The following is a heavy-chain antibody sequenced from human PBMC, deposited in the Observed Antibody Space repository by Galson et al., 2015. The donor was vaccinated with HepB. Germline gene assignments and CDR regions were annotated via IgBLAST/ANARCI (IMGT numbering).Heavy chain of an antibody. D-gene: IGHD3-3*01. CDR3: ARDPNYDFWGGYYTGWFDP. J-gene: IGHJ5*02. V-gene: IGHV1-18*04. CDR1: GYPFTSYS. Sequence: SVKVSCKASGYPFTSYSISWVRQAPGQGVEWMGWISAYNGNTNYAQKLQGRVTMTTDTSTSTAYMELRSLRSDDTAVYYCARDPNYDFWGGYYTGWFDPWGQGTLVTVSS. CDR2: ISAYNGNT.